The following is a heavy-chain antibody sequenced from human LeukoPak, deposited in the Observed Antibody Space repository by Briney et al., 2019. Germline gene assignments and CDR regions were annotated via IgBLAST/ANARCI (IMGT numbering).Heavy chain of an antibody. CDR1: GYTFTSYG. CDR3: ARERQQLPDY. CDR2: ISAYNGNT. D-gene: IGHD6-13*01. J-gene: IGHJ4*02. V-gene: IGHV1-18*01. Sequence: ASVKVSCQASGYTFTSYGISWVRPAPGQGLEWMGWISAYNGNTNYAQTLQGRVTMTTDTSTSTAYMELRSLRYDDTAVYYCARERQQLPDYWGQGTLVTVSS.